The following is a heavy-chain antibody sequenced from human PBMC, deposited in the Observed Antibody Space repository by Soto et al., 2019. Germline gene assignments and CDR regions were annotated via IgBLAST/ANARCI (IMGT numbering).Heavy chain of an antibody. CDR2: ISSSSSTI. CDR3: ASGKYFAEGGY. V-gene: IGHV3-48*02. D-gene: IGHD1-26*01. Sequence: EVQLVESGGGLVQPGGSLRLSCAASGFTFSSYSMNWVRQAPGKGLEWVSYISSSSSTIYYAHSVKGRFTISRVNFNKSLYLQMNIRRDEDLPFYYCASGKYFAEGGYWGQGSLVTVSS. CDR1: GFTFSSYS. J-gene: IGHJ4*02.